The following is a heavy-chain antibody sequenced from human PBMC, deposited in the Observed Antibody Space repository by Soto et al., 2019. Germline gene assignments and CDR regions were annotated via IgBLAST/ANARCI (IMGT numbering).Heavy chain of an antibody. CDR2: INPKTGDR. Sequence: GASVKVSFKASGYPFSDYYMHWVRQAPGQGLEWMGWINPKTGDRNYAQKFQGRVTMTRDTSIGTAYIELRSLTSYDTAVYYCARERDLVPDYWGQGTTVTVSS. J-gene: IGHJ4*02. CDR3: ARERDLVPDY. CDR1: GYPFSDYY. V-gene: IGHV1-2*02.